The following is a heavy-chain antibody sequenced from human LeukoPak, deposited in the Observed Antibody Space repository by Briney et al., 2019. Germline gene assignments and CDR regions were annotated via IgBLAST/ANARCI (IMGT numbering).Heavy chain of an antibody. Sequence: SETLSLTCTVSGGSISSGSYYWSWIRQPAGKGLEWIGRIYTSGSTNYNPSLKSRVTMSVDTSKNQFSLKLSSVTAADTAVYYCARDLRSEWLFYPYYYYGMDVWGQGTTVTVSS. CDR2: IYTSGST. CDR1: GGSISSGSYY. V-gene: IGHV4-61*02. J-gene: IGHJ6*02. CDR3: ARDLRSEWLFYPYYYYGMDV. D-gene: IGHD3-3*01.